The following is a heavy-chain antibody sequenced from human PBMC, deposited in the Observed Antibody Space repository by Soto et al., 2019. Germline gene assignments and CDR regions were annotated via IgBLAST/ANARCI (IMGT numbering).Heavy chain of an antibody. D-gene: IGHD3-16*01. J-gene: IGHJ4*02. CDR3: ARDHHYGDNWAFDY. CDR2: IYYSGST. Sequence: SDTLSLTCTVSGGSIPCYYWSWIRQPPGKGLEWIGYIYYSGSTNYNPSLKCRVTISVDTSKNQFSLKLSSVIAADTAVYYCARDHHYGDNWAFDYWGQGAQVTVS. V-gene: IGHV4-59*01. CDR1: GGSIPCYY.